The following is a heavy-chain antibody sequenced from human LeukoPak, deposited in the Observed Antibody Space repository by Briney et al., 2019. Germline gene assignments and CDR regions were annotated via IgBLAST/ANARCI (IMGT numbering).Heavy chain of an antibody. CDR2: IYWNDDK. D-gene: IGHD1-7*01. Sequence: SGPTLVNPTQTLTLTCTFSGFSLTTSGVGVGWIRQPPAKALEWLAVIYWNDDKHYSPFLKSRLTVTKDASKEQVVLTVTNIDPVDTATYYCARFQVTGTYRFDYWGQGTLVTVSS. V-gene: IGHV2-5*01. CDR3: ARFQVTGTYRFDY. J-gene: IGHJ4*02. CDR1: GFSLTTSGVG.